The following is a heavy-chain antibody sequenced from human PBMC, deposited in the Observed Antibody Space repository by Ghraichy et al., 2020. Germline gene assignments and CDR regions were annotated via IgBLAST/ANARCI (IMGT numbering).Heavy chain of an antibody. CDR1: GYTFTSYA. J-gene: IGHJ4*02. CDR2: INAGNGNT. D-gene: IGHD6-6*01. V-gene: IGHV1-3*01. Sequence: ASVKVSCKASGYTFTSYAMHWVRQAPGQRLEWMGWINAGNGNTKYSQKFQGRVTITRDTSASTAYMELSSLRSEDTAVYYCAREVSRIAARPRTLPVVYWGQGTLVTVSS. CDR3: AREVSRIAARPRTLPVVY.